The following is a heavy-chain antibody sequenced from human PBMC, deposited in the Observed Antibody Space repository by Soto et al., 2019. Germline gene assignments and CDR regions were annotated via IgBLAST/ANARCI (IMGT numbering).Heavy chain of an antibody. Sequence: PGGSLRLSCAASGFTFSSYAMTWVRQAPGKGLEWVSAISCSGVSTYYADSVKGRFTISRDSSENTLSLQMNSLRVDDTAVYYCARTRGYSAYDLDYWGQGTLVTVSS. CDR2: ISCSGVST. CDR3: ARTRGYSAYDLDY. D-gene: IGHD5-12*01. J-gene: IGHJ4*02. V-gene: IGHV3-23*01. CDR1: GFTFSSYA.